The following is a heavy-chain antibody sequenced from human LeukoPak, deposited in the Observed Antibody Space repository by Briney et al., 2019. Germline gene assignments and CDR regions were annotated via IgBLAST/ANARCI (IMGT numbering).Heavy chain of an antibody. CDR3: ASPQGGYCSSTSCSKVDY. D-gene: IGHD2-2*01. Sequence: SETLSLTCTVSGGSISRSSFYWGWIRQPPGKGLEWIGSIYHSGSTYYNPSLKSRVTISVDTSKNQFSLKLSSVTAADTAVYYCASPQGGYCSSTSCSKVDYWGQGTLVTVSS. CDR1: GGSISRSSFY. J-gene: IGHJ4*02. V-gene: IGHV4-39*07. CDR2: IYHSGST.